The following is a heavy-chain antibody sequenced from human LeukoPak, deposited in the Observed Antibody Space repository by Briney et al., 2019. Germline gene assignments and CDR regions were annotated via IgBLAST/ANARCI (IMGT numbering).Heavy chain of an antibody. D-gene: IGHD1-26*01. V-gene: IGHV1-2*02. Sequence: GASVKVSCKASGYTFTGYYMHWVRQAPGQGLEWMGWINPNSGGTNYAQKFQGRVTMTRDTSISTAYMELSRLRSDDTAVYYCARDIVGAMVRFDYWGQGTLVTVSS. CDR3: ARDIVGAMVRFDY. CDR1: GYTFTGYY. J-gene: IGHJ4*02. CDR2: INPNSGGT.